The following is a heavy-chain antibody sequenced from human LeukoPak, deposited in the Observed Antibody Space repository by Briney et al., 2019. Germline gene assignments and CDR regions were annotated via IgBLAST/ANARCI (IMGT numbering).Heavy chain of an antibody. D-gene: IGHD4-17*01. Sequence: PSETLSLTCTVSGYSISSGYYWGWIRQPPGKGLEWIGSIYHSGSTYYNPSLKSRVTISVDTSKNQFSLKLSSVTAADTAVYYCARDDYGDYQTGFDPWGQGTLVTVSS. CDR2: IYHSGST. CDR1: GYSISSGYY. CDR3: ARDDYGDYQTGFDP. V-gene: IGHV4-38-2*02. J-gene: IGHJ5*02.